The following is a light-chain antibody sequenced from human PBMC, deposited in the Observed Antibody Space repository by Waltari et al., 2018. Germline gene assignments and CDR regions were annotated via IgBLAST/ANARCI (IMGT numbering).Light chain of an antibody. Sequence: EIVLTQSPGTLSLSPGARATISCRASQSVSSSHLAWYQQKPGQAPRLLIYNGSRRATGIPDRFSGFGSGTDFTLTISRLEPEDFAVYYCQQCQTSPRTFGPGTKVVFK. V-gene: IGKV3-20*01. CDR2: NGS. CDR1: QSVSSSH. J-gene: IGKJ3*01. CDR3: QQCQTSPRT.